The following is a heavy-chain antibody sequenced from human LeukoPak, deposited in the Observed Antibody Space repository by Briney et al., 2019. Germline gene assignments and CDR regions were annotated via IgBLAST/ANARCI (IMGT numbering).Heavy chain of an antibody. CDR3: ARVEDTAMAIGY. Sequence: PGGSLRLSCAASGFTFSSYSMNWVRQAPGKGLEWVSSISSSSSYIYYADSVRGRFTISRDNAKNSLYLQMNSLRAEDTAVYYCARVEDTAMAIGYWGQGTLVTVSS. D-gene: IGHD5-18*01. J-gene: IGHJ4*02. CDR1: GFTFSSYS. CDR2: ISSSSSYI. V-gene: IGHV3-21*01.